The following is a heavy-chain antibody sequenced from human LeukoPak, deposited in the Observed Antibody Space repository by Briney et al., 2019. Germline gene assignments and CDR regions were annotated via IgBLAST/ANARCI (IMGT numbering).Heavy chain of an antibody. CDR2: ISSSSSTI. Sequence: PGGSLRLSCAASGFTFSTYNMNWVRQAPGKGLEWVSYISSSSSTIYYADSVRGRFTISRDNAKNSLYLQMNSLRAEDTAVYYCARGGWEFDYWGQGTLVTVSS. CDR3: ARGGWEFDY. J-gene: IGHJ4*02. V-gene: IGHV3-48*04. D-gene: IGHD1-26*01. CDR1: GFTFSTYN.